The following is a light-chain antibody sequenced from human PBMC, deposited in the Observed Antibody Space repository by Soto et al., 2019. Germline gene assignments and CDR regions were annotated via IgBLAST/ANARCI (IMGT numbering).Light chain of an antibody. V-gene: IGLV2-14*01. Sequence: QSELTHPASVSGSPGQSITISCTGTISDIGGYNFISWYQHHPGKAPKLVIYDVNNRPSGISYRFSGSKSGNTASLTISGLQAEDEADYYCDSYTRTTTLVFGGGTKLTVL. CDR1: ISDIGGYNF. CDR2: DVN. CDR3: DSYTRTTTLV. J-gene: IGLJ2*01.